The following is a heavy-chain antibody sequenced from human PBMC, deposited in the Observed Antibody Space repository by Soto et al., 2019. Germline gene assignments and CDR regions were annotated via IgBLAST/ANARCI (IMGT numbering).Heavy chain of an antibody. Sequence: EVRLVESGGGLVQPGGSLRLSCAASGFAFSRFSMNWVRQAPGRGLEWLSYISDTGRTIYYADSVKGRFTISRDNARNSLYLQMNSLRDEDTAVYYCAREPDTPLERVFDYWGQGALVTVSS. CDR1: GFAFSRFS. CDR2: ISDTGRTI. V-gene: IGHV3-48*02. D-gene: IGHD1-1*01. CDR3: AREPDTPLERVFDY. J-gene: IGHJ4*02.